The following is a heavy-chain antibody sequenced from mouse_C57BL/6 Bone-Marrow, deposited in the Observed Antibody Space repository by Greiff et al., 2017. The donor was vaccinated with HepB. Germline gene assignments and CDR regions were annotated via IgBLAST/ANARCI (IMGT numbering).Heavy chain of an antibody. CDR3: AWIYYYGSYYFDY. CDR1: GFTFSDYG. CDR2: ISSGSSTI. V-gene: IGHV5-17*01. Sequence: EVMLVESGGGLVKPGGSLKLSCAASGFTFSDYGMHWVRQAPEKGLEWVAYISSGSSTIYYADTVKGRFTISRDNAKNTLFLQMTSLRSEDTAMYYCAWIYYYGSYYFDYWGQGTTLTVSS. J-gene: IGHJ2*01. D-gene: IGHD1-1*01.